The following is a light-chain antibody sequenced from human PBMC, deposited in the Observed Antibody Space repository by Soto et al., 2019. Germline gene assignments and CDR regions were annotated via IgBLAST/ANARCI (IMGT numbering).Light chain of an antibody. CDR2: DAS. J-gene: IGKJ1*01. V-gene: IGKV1-5*01. CDR3: QQYNSYPT. CDR1: QSISSW. Sequence: DIKMTQSPSTLSASVGDRVTITCRASQSISSWLAWYQQKPGKAPKLPIYDASSLESGVPSRFSGSGSGTEFTLTISSLQPDDFATYYCQQYNSYPTFGQGNKVEIK.